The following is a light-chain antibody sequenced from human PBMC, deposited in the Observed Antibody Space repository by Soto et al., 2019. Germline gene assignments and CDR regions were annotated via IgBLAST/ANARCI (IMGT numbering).Light chain of an antibody. V-gene: IGKV3-20*01. CDR2: GAS. CDR1: QSFSSTY. J-gene: IGKJ1*01. Sequence: EIVLTQSPGTLSLSPGERATLSCRASQSFSSTYLGWYQQKPGQAPRLLIYGASSRATGIPDRFSGSGSGTDFTLTISRLEPEDFVVYYCQQYGNSPWTFGQGTKVEIK. CDR3: QQYGNSPWT.